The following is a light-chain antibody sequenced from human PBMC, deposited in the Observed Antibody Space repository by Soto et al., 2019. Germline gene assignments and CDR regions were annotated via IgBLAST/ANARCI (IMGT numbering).Light chain of an antibody. J-gene: IGLJ2*01. CDR3: SSYAGSYYYVI. Sequence: QSALTQPPSASGSPGQSVTISCTGTSSDVGGYDYVSWYQQHPGKAPKLMISEVSKRPSGVPDRFSGSKSGNTASLTVSGLQAEDEADYYCSSYAGSYYYVIFGGGTKLTVL. CDR1: SSDVGGYDY. V-gene: IGLV2-8*01. CDR2: EVS.